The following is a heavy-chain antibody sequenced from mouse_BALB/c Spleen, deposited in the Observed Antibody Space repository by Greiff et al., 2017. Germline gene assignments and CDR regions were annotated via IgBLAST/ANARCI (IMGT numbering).Heavy chain of an antibody. CDR2: ISSGGSYT. D-gene: IGHD1-1*01. CDR1: GFTFSSYA. J-gene: IGHJ3*01. Sequence: EVQLQESGGGLVKPGGSLKLSCAASGFTFSSYAMSWVRQSPEKRLEWVAEISSGGSYTYYPDTVTGRFTISRDNAKNTLYLEMSSLRSEDTAMYYCARSLTTVAPTGFAYWGQGTLVTVSA. V-gene: IGHV5-9-4*01. CDR3: ARSLTTVAPTGFAY.